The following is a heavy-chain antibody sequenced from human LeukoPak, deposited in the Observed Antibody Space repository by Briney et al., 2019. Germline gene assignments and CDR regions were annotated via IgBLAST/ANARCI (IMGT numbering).Heavy chain of an antibody. CDR3: ARRINTDNYDSSGYYYGTYYFDY. D-gene: IGHD3-22*01. J-gene: IGHJ4*02. V-gene: IGHV5-51*01. CDR1: GYSFTSYW. CDR2: IYPGDSDT. Sequence: GESLKISCKGSGYSFTSYWIGWVRQMPGKGLEWMGIIYPGDSDTRYSPPFQGQVTISADKSISTAYLQWSSLKASDTAMYYCARRINTDNYDSSGYYYGTYYFDYWGQGTLVTVSS.